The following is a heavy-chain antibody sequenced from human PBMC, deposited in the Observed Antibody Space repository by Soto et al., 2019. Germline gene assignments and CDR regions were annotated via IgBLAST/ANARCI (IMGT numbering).Heavy chain of an antibody. CDR2: IYPGDSDT. D-gene: IGHD6-19*01. J-gene: IGHJ6*03. V-gene: IGHV5-51*01. CDR1: GYSFTSYW. Sequence: PGESLKISCKGSGYSFTSYWIGWVRQMPGKGLEWMGIIYPGDSDTRYSPSFQGQVTISADKSISTAYLQWSSLKASDTAMYYCARRAAVASHYYYYYMDVWGKGTTVTVSS. CDR3: ARRAAVASHYYYYYMDV.